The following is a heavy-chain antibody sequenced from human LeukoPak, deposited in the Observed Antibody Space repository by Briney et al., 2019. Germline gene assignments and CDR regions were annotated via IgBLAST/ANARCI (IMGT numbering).Heavy chain of an antibody. CDR1: GFTFSSYW. J-gene: IGHJ3*02. V-gene: IGHV3-7*01. CDR3: ARPDYGGNSEADAFDI. CDR2: IKQDGSEK. Sequence: GGSLRLSCAASGFTFSSYWMSWVRQAPGKGLEWVANIKQDGSEKYYVGSVKGRFTISRDNAKNSLYLQMNSLRAEDTAVYYCARPDYGGNSEADAFDIWGQGTMVTVSS. D-gene: IGHD4-23*01.